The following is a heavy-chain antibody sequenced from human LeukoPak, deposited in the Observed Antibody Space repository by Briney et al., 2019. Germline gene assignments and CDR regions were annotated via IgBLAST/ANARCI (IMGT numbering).Heavy chain of an antibody. CDR2: INPSGGST. CDR1: GYTFTNYY. J-gene: IGHJ5*02. Sequence: ASVKVSCKASGYTFTNYYVQWVRQAPGQGLEWMGVINPSGGSTNYAQKFQGRVTMTRDTSTSTVYMELSSLRSEDTAVYYCARDSTVTTFRGCVDPWGQGTLVTFSS. CDR3: ARDSTVTTFRGCVDP. D-gene: IGHD4-17*01. V-gene: IGHV1-46*01.